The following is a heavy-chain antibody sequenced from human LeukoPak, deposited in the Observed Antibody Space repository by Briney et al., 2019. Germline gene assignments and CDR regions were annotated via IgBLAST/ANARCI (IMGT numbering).Heavy chain of an antibody. D-gene: IGHD1-26*01. CDR3: ARWRGSWFFDY. CDR1: GYTFTGYY. V-gene: IGHV1-2*02. CDR2: INPNSGGT. Sequence: ASVKVSCKASGYTFTGYYMHWVRQAPGQGLEWMGWINPNSGGTSYAQKFQGRVTMTRDTSISTAYMELSRLRSDDTAVYYCARWRGSWFFDYWGQGTLVTVSS. J-gene: IGHJ4*02.